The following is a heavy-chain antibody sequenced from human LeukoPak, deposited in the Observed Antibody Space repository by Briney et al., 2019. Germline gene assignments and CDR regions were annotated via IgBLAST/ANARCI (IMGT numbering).Heavy chain of an antibody. CDR1: GFTFRSHW. CDR3: ATISAQTFDI. CDR2: TKPDGIDK. Sequence: GGTLRLSCVGSGFTFRSHWVNWVRQSPGEGLERVANTKPDGIDKYYVDTPRGRFTASTDNAKNSAFLQMTSLRAEDTAIYYCATISAQTFDIWGQGTLVSVSS. J-gene: IGHJ3*02. V-gene: IGHV3-7*01. D-gene: IGHD5-24*01.